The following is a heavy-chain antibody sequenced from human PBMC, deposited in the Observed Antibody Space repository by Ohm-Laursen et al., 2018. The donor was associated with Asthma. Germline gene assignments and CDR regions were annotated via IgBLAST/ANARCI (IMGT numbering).Heavy chain of an antibody. V-gene: IGHV3-33*03. CDR3: AKDKDCSSTSCYYYYGMDV. Sequence: SLRLSCAASGFTFSSYGMHWVRQAPGKGLEWVAVIWYDGSNKYYADSVKGRFTISRDNSKNSLYLQMNSLRTEDTALYYCAKDKDCSSTSCYYYYGMDVWGQGTTVTVSS. J-gene: IGHJ6*02. CDR1: GFTFSSYG. CDR2: IWYDGSNK. D-gene: IGHD2-2*01.